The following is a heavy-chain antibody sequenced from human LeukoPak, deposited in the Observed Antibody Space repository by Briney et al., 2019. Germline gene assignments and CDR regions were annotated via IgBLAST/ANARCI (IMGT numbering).Heavy chain of an antibody. V-gene: IGHV3-66*01. Sequence: GGSLRLSCAASGFIVGTNYMSWVRQAPGKGLEWVSLIYSGGITQYADSVKGRFTISRDNSKNTLYLQMTSLRAEDTAVYHCATDGYYDSSGYRKHDGFDIWGQGTLVTVSS. J-gene: IGHJ3*02. D-gene: IGHD3-22*01. CDR1: GFIVGTNY. CDR2: IYSGGIT. CDR3: ATDGYYDSSGYRKHDGFDI.